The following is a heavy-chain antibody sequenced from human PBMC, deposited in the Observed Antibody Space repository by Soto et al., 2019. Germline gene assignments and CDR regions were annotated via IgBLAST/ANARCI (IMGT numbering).Heavy chain of an antibody. CDR1: GGTFSSYA. CDR2: IIPIFGTA. J-gene: IGHJ4*02. CDR3: GSPTVAVTYFDY. Sequence: QVQLVQSGAEVKKPGSSVKVSCKASGGTFSSYAISWVRQAPGQGLEWMGGIIPIFGTANYAQKFQGRVTINAYQSTRTAYMELSSLRSEDTAVYYCGSPTVAVTYFDYWGQGNVGTIFS. V-gene: IGHV1-69*12. D-gene: IGHD6-19*01.